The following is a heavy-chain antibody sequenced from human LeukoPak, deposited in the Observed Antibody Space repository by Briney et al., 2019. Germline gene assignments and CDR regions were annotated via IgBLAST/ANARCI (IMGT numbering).Heavy chain of an antibody. CDR2: ISAYNGYT. J-gene: IGHJ5*02. Sequence: ASVKVSCKASGYTFTSYGISWVRQAPGQGLEWMGWISAYNGYTNYAQKPQGRVTMTTDTSTSTAYMELRSLRSDDTAVYYCAREPTNYDFWSGSNWFDPWGQGTLVTVSS. CDR3: AREPTNYDFWSGSNWFDP. V-gene: IGHV1-18*01. D-gene: IGHD3-3*01. CDR1: GYTFTSYG.